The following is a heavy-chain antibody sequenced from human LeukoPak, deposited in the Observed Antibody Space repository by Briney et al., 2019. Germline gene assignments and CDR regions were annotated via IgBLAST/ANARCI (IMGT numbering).Heavy chain of an antibody. CDR3: ARQGGGLTDAFDI. CDR2: IYPCDSDT. V-gene: IGHV5-51*01. J-gene: IGHJ3*02. D-gene: IGHD1-26*01. CDR1: GYSFTSYW. Sequence: GESLKILCKGSGYSFTSYWIGWVRQMPGKGLERMVIIYPCDSDTRYCPSFQGQVTIFADKSISTAYLQWSSLKASHTAMYYCARQGGGLTDAFDIWGQGTMVTVSS.